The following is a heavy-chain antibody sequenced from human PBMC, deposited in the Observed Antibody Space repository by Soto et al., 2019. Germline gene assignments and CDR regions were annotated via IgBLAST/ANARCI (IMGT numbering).Heavy chain of an antibody. Sequence: QVQLQESGPGLVKPSETLSLTCTVSGGSISSYYWSWIRQPPGKGLEWIGYIYYSGSTNYNPSLKRRVTISVDTAKNQFSLKLSSVTAADTAVYYCARHGCSGGSCYSGSWFDPWGQGTLVTVSS. J-gene: IGHJ5*02. D-gene: IGHD2-15*01. CDR2: IYYSGST. CDR3: ARHGCSGGSCYSGSWFDP. V-gene: IGHV4-59*08. CDR1: GGSISSYY.